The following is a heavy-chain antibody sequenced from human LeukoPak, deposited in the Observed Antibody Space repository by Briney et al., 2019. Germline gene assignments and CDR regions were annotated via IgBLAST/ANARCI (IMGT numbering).Heavy chain of an antibody. D-gene: IGHD5-24*01. V-gene: IGHV1-18*01. CDR1: GGTFSSYA. CDR3: ARDPVEMATIRRAGSLVGIDY. CDR2: ISAYNGNT. J-gene: IGHJ4*02. Sequence: GSSVKVSCKASGGTFSSYAISWVRQAPGQGLEWMGWISAYNGNTNYAQKFQGRVTMTRDTSISTAYMELSRLRSDDTAVYYCARDPVEMATIRRAGSLVGIDYWGQGTLVTVSS.